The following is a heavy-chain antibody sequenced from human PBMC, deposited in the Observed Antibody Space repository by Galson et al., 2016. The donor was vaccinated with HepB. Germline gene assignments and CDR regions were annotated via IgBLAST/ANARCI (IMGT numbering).Heavy chain of an antibody. J-gene: IGHJ4*02. CDR2: IIPILGIT. Sequence: SVKVSCKASGGTFRGYTIGWVRQAPGQGLEWMGRIIPILGITKYAQKFQGRVTITADKSTGAAYMELSSLRSEDTAMYYCVRDQGSGDDSDDWGQGTLVTVSS. V-gene: IGHV1-69*04. D-gene: IGHD5-12*01. CDR1: GGTFRGYT. CDR3: VRDQGSGDDSDD.